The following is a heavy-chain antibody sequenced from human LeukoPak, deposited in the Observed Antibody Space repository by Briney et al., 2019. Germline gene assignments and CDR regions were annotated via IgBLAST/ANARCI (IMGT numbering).Heavy chain of an antibody. Sequence: GGSLRLSCAASGFTFSSYGMHWVRQAPGKGLEWVAFIRYDGSNKYYADSVKGRFTISRDNSKNTLYLQMNSLRAEDTAVYYCAKTFVRAALNHYFDYWGQGTLVTVSS. D-gene: IGHD6-13*01. CDR3: AKTFVRAALNHYFDY. V-gene: IGHV3-30*02. J-gene: IGHJ4*02. CDR2: IRYDGSNK. CDR1: GFTFSSYG.